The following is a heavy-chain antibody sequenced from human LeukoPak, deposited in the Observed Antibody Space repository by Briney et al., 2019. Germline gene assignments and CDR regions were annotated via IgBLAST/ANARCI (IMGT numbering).Heavy chain of an antibody. CDR2: ISGSGSTI. Sequence: PGGSLRLSCAASGFTFSSYEMNWVRQAPGKGLEWISYISGSGSTIYYADSVKGRFTISRDNAKNSLYLQMNSLRAEDTAVYYCARRATSERGHSYGLDYWGQGTLVTVSS. J-gene: IGHJ4*02. D-gene: IGHD5-18*01. CDR3: ARRATSERGHSYGLDY. CDR1: GFTFSSYE. V-gene: IGHV3-48*03.